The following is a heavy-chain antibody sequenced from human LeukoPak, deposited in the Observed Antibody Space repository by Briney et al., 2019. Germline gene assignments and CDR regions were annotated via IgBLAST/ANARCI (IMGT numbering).Heavy chain of an antibody. CDR1: GGSFSGYY. J-gene: IGHJ5*02. D-gene: IGHD3-10*01. CDR3: ARDTMVRGVIWWFDP. Sequence: PSETLSLTCAVYGGSFSGYYWSWIRQPPGKGLEWIGEINHSGSTNYNPSLKSRVTISVDTSKNQFSLKLSSVTAADTAVYYCARDTMVRGVIWWFDPWGQGTLVTVSS. CDR2: INHSGST. V-gene: IGHV4-34*01.